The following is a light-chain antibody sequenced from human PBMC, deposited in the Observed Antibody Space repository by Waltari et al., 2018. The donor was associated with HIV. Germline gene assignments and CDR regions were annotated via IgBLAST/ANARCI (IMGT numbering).Light chain of an antibody. J-gene: IGKJ4*01. CDR3: QQYYTTVPLT. V-gene: IGKV4-1*01. CDR2: WAS. Sequence: DIVMTQSPDSLAVSLGERATINRKSSQSVLYSSDNKNYLAWYQQKAGQPPKLLIYWASTRESGVPDRFSGSGSGTDFTLTISSLQAEDVAFYYCQQYYTTVPLTFGGGTKVEIK. CDR1: QSVLYSSDNKNY.